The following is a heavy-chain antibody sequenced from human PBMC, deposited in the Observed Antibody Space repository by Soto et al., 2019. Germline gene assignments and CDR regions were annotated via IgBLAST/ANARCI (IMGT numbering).Heavy chain of an antibody. V-gene: IGHV1-18*01. CDR3: ARVASIAVAAYYYGMDV. CDR1: GYTFTSYG. Sequence: ASVKVSCKASGYTFTSYGISWVRQAPGQGLEWMGWISAYNGNTNYAQKLQGGVTMTTATSTRTAYMGLRGLRSDDTAVYYCARVASIAVAAYYYGMDVWGQGTTVTVSS. CDR2: ISAYNGNT. J-gene: IGHJ6*02. D-gene: IGHD6-19*01.